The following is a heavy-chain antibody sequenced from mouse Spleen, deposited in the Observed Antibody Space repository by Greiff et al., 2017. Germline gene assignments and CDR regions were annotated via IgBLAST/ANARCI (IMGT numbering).Heavy chain of an antibody. CDR2: INPSTGGT. V-gene: IGHV1-42*01. J-gene: IGHJ1*01. CDR1: GYSFTGYY. CDR3: ARRDYYGSSGYWYFDV. D-gene: IGHD1-1*01. Sequence: EVQLQQSGPELVKPGASVKISCKASGYSFTGYYMNWVKQSPEKSLEWIGEINPSTGGTTYNQKFKAKATLTVDKSSSTAYMQLKSLTSEDSAVYYCARRDYYGSSGYWYFDVWGAGTTVTVSS.